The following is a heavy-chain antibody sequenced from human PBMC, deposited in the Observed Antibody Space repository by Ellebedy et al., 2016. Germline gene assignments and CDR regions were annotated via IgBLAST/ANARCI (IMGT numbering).Heavy chain of an antibody. D-gene: IGHD2-8*01. Sequence: SETLSLTCSVSGGSISYYYWSWIRQPPGKGLEWIGYIYSSETTSYNPSLKSRVTIAADTSKNQVSLKLTSVTAADTAVYFCVRHRVSTSMYWGQGSLVTVSS. CDR3: VRHRVSTSMY. J-gene: IGHJ1*01. CDR2: IYSSETT. V-gene: IGHV4-59*08. CDR1: GGSISYYY.